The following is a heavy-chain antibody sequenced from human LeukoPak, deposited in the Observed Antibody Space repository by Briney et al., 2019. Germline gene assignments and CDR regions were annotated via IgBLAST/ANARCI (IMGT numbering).Heavy chain of an antibody. J-gene: IGHJ3*02. CDR1: GYTFTSYG. D-gene: IGHD3-22*01. Sequence: GASVKVSCKASGYTFTSYGISWVRQAPGQGLEWVGWISAYNGNTNYAQKLQGRVTMTTDTSTSTAYMELRSLRSDDTAVYYCARAIYYYDSSGQGAFDIWGQGTMVTVSS. CDR2: ISAYNGNT. V-gene: IGHV1-18*01. CDR3: ARAIYYYDSSGQGAFDI.